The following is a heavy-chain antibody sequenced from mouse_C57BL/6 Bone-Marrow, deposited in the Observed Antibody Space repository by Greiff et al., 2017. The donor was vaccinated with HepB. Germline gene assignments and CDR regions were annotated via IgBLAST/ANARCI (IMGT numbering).Heavy chain of an antibody. V-gene: IGHV1-59*01. Sequence: QVQLQQPGAELVRPGTSVKLSCKASGYTFTSYWMHWVKQRPGQGLEWIGVIEPSDSYTNYNQKFKGKATLTVDTSSSTAYMQLSSLTSEDSAVYYCAREGAAQATFAYWGQGTLVTVSA. CDR3: AREGAAQATFAY. J-gene: IGHJ3*01. CDR2: IEPSDSYT. D-gene: IGHD3-2*02. CDR1: GYTFTSYW.